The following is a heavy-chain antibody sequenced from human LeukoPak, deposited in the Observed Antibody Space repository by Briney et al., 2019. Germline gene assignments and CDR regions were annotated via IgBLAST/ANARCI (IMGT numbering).Heavy chain of an antibody. CDR2: ITGGGDTT. V-gene: IGHV3-23*01. J-gene: IGHJ4*02. CDR3: AKDFGCTGGSCPFVTAILAN. Sequence: GGSLRLSCAASGFTFSDYAMSWARQAPGKGLEWVSAITGGGDTTYYADPVKGRFTISRDNSKSTVYLQMHGLRAEDTAIYYCAKDFGCTGGSCPFVTAILANWGQGTLVTVSS. D-gene: IGHD2-8*02. CDR1: GFTFSDYA.